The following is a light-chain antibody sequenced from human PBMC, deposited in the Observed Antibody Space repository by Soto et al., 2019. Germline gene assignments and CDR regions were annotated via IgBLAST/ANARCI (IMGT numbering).Light chain of an antibody. CDR3: QQYNNWPLT. CDR1: QSVRSN. J-gene: IGKJ4*01. CDR2: GAF. V-gene: IGKV3-15*01. Sequence: EIVMTQSPATLSVSPGEGATLSCRASQSVRSNLGWYQQKPGQAPRLLIYGAFTRATGIPARFSGSGSGTEFTLTISSLQSEDFAVYYCQQYNNWPLTFGGGTNVEIK.